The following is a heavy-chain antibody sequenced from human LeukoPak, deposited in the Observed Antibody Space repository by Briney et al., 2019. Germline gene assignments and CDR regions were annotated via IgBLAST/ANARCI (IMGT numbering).Heavy chain of an antibody. CDR3: ATEGVVVAAVFDY. J-gene: IGHJ4*02. Sequence: EASVKVSCKVSGYTLTELSMHWVRQASGKGLEWMGGFDPEDGETIYAQKFQDRVTMTEDTSTDTAYMELSSLRSEDTAVYYCATEGVVVAAVFDYWGQGTLVTVSS. V-gene: IGHV1-24*01. D-gene: IGHD2-15*01. CDR2: FDPEDGET. CDR1: GYTLTELS.